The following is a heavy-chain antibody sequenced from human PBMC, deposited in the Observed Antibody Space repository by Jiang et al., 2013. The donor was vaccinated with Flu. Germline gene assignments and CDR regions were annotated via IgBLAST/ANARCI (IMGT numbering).Heavy chain of an antibody. Sequence: GKGLEWMGIIYPGDSDTRYSPSFQGQVTISADKSISTAYLQWSSLKASDTAMYYCARGGNYHDSSGYLFHYWGQGTLVTVSS. V-gene: IGHV5-51*01. D-gene: IGHD3-22*01. J-gene: IGHJ1*01. CDR2: IYPGDSDT. CDR3: ARGGNYHDSSGYLFHY.